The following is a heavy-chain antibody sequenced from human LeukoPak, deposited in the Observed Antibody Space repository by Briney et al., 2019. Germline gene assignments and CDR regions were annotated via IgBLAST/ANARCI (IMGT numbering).Heavy chain of an antibody. J-gene: IGHJ4*02. Sequence: ASVKVSCKASGYTFTNYDISWVRQATGQGLEWLGWTNPNTGNTGYPQKFQGRVTITTSTSTTTVYMELSGLTSEDTAIYYCAKAYCGGDCYPYFDSWGQGTPVTVSS. V-gene: IGHV1-8*01. CDR1: GYTFTNYD. CDR2: TNPNTGNT. D-gene: IGHD2-21*01. CDR3: AKAYCGGDCYPYFDS.